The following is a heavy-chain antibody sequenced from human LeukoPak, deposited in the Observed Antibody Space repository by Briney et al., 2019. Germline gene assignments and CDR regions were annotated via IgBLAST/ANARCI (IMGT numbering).Heavy chain of an antibody. J-gene: IGHJ3*02. CDR1: GFTFSSYA. CDR3: VKSTEWELRLAFDI. V-gene: IGHV3-23*01. D-gene: IGHD1-26*01. CDR2: ISGSGGST. Sequence: GGSLRLSCAASGFTFSSYAMSWVRQAPGKGLEWVSAISGSGGSTYYADSVKGRFTISRDNSKNTLYLQMSSLRAEDTAVYYCVKSTEWELRLAFDIWGQGTMVTVSS.